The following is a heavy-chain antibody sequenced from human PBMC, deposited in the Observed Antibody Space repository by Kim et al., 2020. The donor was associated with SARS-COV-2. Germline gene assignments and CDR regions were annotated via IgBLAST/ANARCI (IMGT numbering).Heavy chain of an antibody. D-gene: IGHD3-10*01. V-gene: IGHV3-11*06. CDR3: ARHGSDYYGSGTYLRPNWFDP. Sequence: GGSLRLSCAASGFTFSDYYMSWIRQAPGKGLEWVSYISSSSSYTNYADSVKGRFTISRDNAKNSLYLQMNSLRAEDTAVYYCARHGSDYYGSGTYLRPNWFDPWGQGTLVTVSS. J-gene: IGHJ5*02. CDR1: GFTFSDYY. CDR2: ISSSSSYT.